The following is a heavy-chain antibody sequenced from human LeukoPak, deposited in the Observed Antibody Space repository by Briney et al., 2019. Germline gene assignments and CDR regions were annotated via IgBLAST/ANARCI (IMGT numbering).Heavy chain of an antibody. CDR3: ASGPYPAAGTDHQFDY. D-gene: IGHD6-13*01. CDR2: ILYSGST. CDR1: GASISSYY. V-gene: IGHV4-59*01. J-gene: IGHJ4*02. Sequence: SETLSLTCTVSGASISSYYWSWIRQPPGKGLEWIGYILYSGSTLYNPSLQSRVTISVDTSKNQISLKLTSVTAADTAVYYCASGPYPAAGTDHQFDYWGQGTLVTVSS.